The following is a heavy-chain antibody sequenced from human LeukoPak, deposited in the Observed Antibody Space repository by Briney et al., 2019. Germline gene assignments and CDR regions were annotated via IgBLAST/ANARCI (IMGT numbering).Heavy chain of an antibody. V-gene: IGHV4-4*09. D-gene: IGHD6-6*01. CDR2: IYTSGST. J-gene: IGHJ6*03. CDR3: ARRIAARPYYYMDV. CDR1: GGSISSYY. Sequence: SETLSLTCTVSGGSISSYYWSWIRQPPGKGLEWIGYIYTSGSTNYNPSLKSRVTISVDTSKNQFSLKLSSVTAADTAVYYCARRIAARPYYYMDVWGKGTTVTVSS.